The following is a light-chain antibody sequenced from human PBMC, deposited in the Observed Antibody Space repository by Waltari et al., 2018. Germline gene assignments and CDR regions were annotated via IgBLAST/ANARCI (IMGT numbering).Light chain of an antibody. V-gene: IGLV1-40*01. CDR2: GNN. CDR1: SPHLGARDG. J-gene: IGLJ2*01. Sequence: QSVLTQPPSVSGAPGQRVPLPCPGSSPHLGARDGVHWYQQLPGTAPRLLIYGNNNRPSGVPDRFSGSKSGTSASLAITGLQAEDEADYYCQSYDGSHVVFGGGTKLTVL. CDR3: QSYDGSHVV.